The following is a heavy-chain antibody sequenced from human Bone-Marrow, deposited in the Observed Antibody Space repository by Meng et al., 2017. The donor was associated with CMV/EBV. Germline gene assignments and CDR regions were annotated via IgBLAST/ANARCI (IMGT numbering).Heavy chain of an antibody. Sequence: AVYGGSFSGYYWSWIRQPPGKGLEWIGEINHSGSTNYNPSLKSRVTISVDTSKNQFSLKLSSVTAADTAVYYCARGYNWNYRDWFDPWGQGTLVTVSS. J-gene: IGHJ5*02. CDR1: GGSFSGYY. CDR3: ARGYNWNYRDWFDP. CDR2: INHSGST. D-gene: IGHD1-7*01. V-gene: IGHV4-34*01.